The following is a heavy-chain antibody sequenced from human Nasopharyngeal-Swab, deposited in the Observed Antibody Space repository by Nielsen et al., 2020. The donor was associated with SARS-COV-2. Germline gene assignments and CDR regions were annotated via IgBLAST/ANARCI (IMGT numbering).Heavy chain of an antibody. CDR3: ARVTDD. Sequence: GESLKISCAASGFTFSSYAMHWVRQAPGKGLEWVAVISYDGSNKYYADSVKGRFTISRDNSKNTLYLQMNSLRAEDTAVYYCARVTDDWGQGTLVTVSS. V-gene: IGHV3-30-3*01. CDR2: ISYDGSNK. CDR1: GFTFSSYA. J-gene: IGHJ4*02.